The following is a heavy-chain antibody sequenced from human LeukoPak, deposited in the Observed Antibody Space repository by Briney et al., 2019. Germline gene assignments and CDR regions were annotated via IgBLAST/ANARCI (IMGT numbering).Heavy chain of an antibody. D-gene: IGHD3-22*01. Sequence: GGSLRLSCAASGFPFRNYVMSWVRQAPGKGLEWVSYINHNGETIYYADSVKGRFTISRDNGKNSLYLQMNSLRDEDTAVYYCARNGNYYDSSPSSYWGQGTLVTVSS. V-gene: IGHV3-48*02. J-gene: IGHJ4*02. CDR1: GFPFRNYV. CDR2: INHNGETI. CDR3: ARNGNYYDSSPSSY.